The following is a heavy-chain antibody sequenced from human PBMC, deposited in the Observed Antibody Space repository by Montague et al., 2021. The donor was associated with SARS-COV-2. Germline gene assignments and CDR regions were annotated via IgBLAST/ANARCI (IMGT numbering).Heavy chain of an antibody. J-gene: IGHJ3*02. Sequence: GLYGVLCMYTSGSTNYNPSLKSRVTISVDTSKNQFSLKLSSVTAADTAVYDWASGTYYYDSSGHPSLSWFAFDIWGQGTMGTV. V-gene: IGHV4-4*09. CDR2: MYTSGST. D-gene: IGHD3-22*01. CDR3: ASGTYYYDSSGHPSLSWFAFDI.